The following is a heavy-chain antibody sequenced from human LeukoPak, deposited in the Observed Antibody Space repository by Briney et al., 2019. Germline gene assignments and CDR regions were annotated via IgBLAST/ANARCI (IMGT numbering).Heavy chain of an antibody. J-gene: IGHJ4*02. V-gene: IGHV3-23*01. CDR1: GFPFSNYA. CDR2: IIGSGGNT. D-gene: IGHD3-9*01. CDR3: AKWGDYDVLTGYYVSDY. Sequence: GSLRLSCAASGFPFSNYAMSWVRQAPGKGLEWVSAIIGSGGNTYYSDSVKGRFTISRDNSKNTVFLQMNSLRAEDRAVYYYAKWGDYDVLTGYYVSDYWGQGTLLTDCS.